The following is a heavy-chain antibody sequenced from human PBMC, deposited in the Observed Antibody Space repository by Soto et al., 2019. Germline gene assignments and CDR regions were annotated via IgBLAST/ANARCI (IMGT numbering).Heavy chain of an antibody. Sequence: PGGSLRLSCAASGFTFSSYSMNWVRQAPGKGLEWVSYISGSGSTIYYADSVKGRFTISRDNAKNSLYLQMNSLRAEDTAVYYCARDRVSGAYYHDAFDIWGQGTMVTVS. CDR3: ARDRVSGAYYHDAFDI. CDR2: ISGSGSTI. J-gene: IGHJ3*02. D-gene: IGHD3-10*01. V-gene: IGHV3-48*01. CDR1: GFTFSSYS.